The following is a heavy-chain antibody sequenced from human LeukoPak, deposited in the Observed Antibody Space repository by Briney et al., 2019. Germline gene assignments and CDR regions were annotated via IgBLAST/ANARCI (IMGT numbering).Heavy chain of an antibody. CDR3: AKSRRDGYIGDY. CDR2: ISSSSYI. V-gene: IGHV3-69-1*01. D-gene: IGHD5-24*01. J-gene: IGHJ4*02. Sequence: WVSSISSSSYIYYADSVNGPFTISRDNAENSLYLQMNSLRAEDTAVYYCAKSRRDGYIGDYWGQGTLVTVSS.